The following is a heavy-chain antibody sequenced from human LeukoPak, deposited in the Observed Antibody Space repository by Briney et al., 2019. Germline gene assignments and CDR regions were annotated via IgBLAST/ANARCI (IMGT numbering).Heavy chain of an antibody. D-gene: IGHD1-26*01. Sequence: SETLSLTCTVSGASISNYYWSWIRQTPEKGLEWMGHIHSSGGSSYYPSLKSRLTLSIDTSRNQPSLKLPSVTAADTAVYFCARLGGYHDFWGQGALVTVSS. V-gene: IGHV4-4*09. J-gene: IGHJ4*02. CDR3: ARLGGYHDF. CDR1: GASISNYY. CDR2: IHSSGGS.